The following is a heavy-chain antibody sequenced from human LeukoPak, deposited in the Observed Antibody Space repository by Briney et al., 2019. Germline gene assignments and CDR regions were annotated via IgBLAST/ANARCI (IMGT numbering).Heavy chain of an antibody. CDR1: GFTFSDYY. CDR2: ISSSGSTI. CDR3: ARVLLGMSAFDL. J-gene: IGHJ3*01. Sequence: PGGSLRLSCAASGFTFSDYYMSWIRQAPGEGLEWVSYISSSGSTIYYADSVKGRFTISRDNAKNSLYLQMNSLRAEDTAVYSCARVLLGMSAFDLWGQGTMVSVSS. D-gene: IGHD3-9*01. V-gene: IGHV3-11*04.